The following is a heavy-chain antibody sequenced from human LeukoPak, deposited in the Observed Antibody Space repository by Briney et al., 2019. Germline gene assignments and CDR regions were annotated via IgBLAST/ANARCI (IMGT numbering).Heavy chain of an antibody. CDR1: GFTFSSYW. J-gene: IGHJ6*03. D-gene: IGHD1-26*01. CDR3: ARDQSYPNYYYYYMDV. Sequence: PGGSLRLSCAASGFTFSSYWMSWVRQAPGKGLEWVANIKQDGSEKYYVDSVKGRFTISRDNAKNSLYLQMNSLRAEDTAVYYCARDQSYPNYYYYYMDVWGKGTTVTVSS. V-gene: IGHV3-7*01. CDR2: IKQDGSEK.